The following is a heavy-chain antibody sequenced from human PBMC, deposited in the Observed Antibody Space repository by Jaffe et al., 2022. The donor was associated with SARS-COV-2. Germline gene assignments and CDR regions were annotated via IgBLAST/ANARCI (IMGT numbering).Heavy chain of an antibody. CDR1: GFTFSNYY. D-gene: IGHD3-9*01. CDR3: ARYYDILTGHSDQYYYMDV. Sequence: QVQLVESGGGLVKPGGSLRLSCAASGFTFSNYYMIWLRQAPGKGLEWVSYISSTGSLIYYADSVKGRFTISRDNAKNSLSLHVYSLRAEDTAVYYCARYYDILTGHSDQYYYMDVWGKGTTVTVSS. CDR2: ISSTGSLI. J-gene: IGHJ6*03. V-gene: IGHV3-11*01.